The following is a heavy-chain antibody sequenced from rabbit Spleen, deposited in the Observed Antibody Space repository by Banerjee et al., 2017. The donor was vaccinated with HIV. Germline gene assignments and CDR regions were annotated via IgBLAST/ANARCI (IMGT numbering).Heavy chain of an antibody. CDR2: ISTFGSA. Sequence: QDQLVESGGGLVQPGGSLKLSCKASGFSFNSGYDMCWVRQAPGKGLEYIGWISTFGSAYYANWVNGRFTISSDNAQNTVGLQLNSLTAADTATYFCARTGSSWSLNLWGPGTLVTV. CDR3: ARTGSSWSLNL. D-gene: IGHD8-1*01. J-gene: IGHJ4*01. CDR1: GFSFNSGYD. V-gene: IGHV1S8*01.